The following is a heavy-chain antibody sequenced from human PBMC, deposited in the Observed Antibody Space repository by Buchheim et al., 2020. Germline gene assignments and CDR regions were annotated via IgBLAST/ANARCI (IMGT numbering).Heavy chain of an antibody. J-gene: IGHJ5*02. V-gene: IGHV4-39*01. D-gene: IGHD2-2*02. CDR3: ARHRYQLLYGDLDWFDP. Sequence: QLQLQESGPGLVKPSETLSLTCTVFGGSISSSTYYWGWIRQPPGKGLEWIGSIYYSGSTYYNPSLKNRVTISVDTSKNQFSLKLSSVTAADTAVYYCARHRYQLLYGDLDWFDPWGQGTL. CDR2: IYYSGST. CDR1: GGSISSSTYY.